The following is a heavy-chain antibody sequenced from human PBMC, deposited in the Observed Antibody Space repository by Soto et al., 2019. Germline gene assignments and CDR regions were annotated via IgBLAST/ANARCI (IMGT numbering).Heavy chain of an antibody. D-gene: IGHD3-10*01. CDR2: IRPDGSAS. Sequence: GGSLRLSCAASGFIFSSYWMTWLRQAPGKGLEWVANIRPDGSASNYVDSVRGRFTISRDNAKDSLFLQMNSLRAEDTAVYYCARDPVRGDDYNFDYWGQGTLVTVSS. J-gene: IGHJ4*02. V-gene: IGHV3-7*01. CDR1: GFIFSSYW. CDR3: ARDPVRGDDYNFDY.